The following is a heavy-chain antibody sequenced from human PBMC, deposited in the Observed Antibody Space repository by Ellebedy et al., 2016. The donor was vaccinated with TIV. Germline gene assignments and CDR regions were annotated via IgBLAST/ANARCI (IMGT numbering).Heavy chain of an antibody. CDR2: ISSSSSYI. Sequence: GGSLRLSXAASGFTFSSYSMNWVRQAPGKGLEWVSSISSSSSYIYYADSVKGRFTISRDNAKNSLYLQMNSLRAEDTAVYYCARDYAVPAADYYYYYYGMDVWGQGTTVTVSS. D-gene: IGHD2-2*01. V-gene: IGHV3-21*01. J-gene: IGHJ6*02. CDR3: ARDYAVPAADYYYYYYGMDV. CDR1: GFTFSSYS.